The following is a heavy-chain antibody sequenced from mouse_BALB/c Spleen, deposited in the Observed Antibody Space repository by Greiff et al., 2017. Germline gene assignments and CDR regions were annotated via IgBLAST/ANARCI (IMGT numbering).Heavy chain of an antibody. CDR1: GYAFTNYL. J-gene: IGHJ2*01. V-gene: IGHV1-54*01. Sequence: QVQLQQSGAELVRPGTSVKVSCKASGYAFTNYLIEWVKQRPGQGLEWIGVINPGSGGTNYNEKFKGKATLTADKSSSTAYMQLSSLTSDDSAVYFCSREGIRYDGGFDYWGQGTTLTVSS. CDR2: INPGSGGT. D-gene: IGHD2-14*01. CDR3: SREGIRYDGGFDY.